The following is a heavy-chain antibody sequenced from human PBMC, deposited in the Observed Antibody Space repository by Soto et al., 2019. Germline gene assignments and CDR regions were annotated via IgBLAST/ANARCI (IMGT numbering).Heavy chain of an antibody. V-gene: IGHV1-2*04. CDR2: INPNSGGT. CDR1: GYTFTGQF. CDR3: ASDLPLYCSGGRCRQPRNAFDI. Sequence: ASVKVSCKASGYTFTGQFMHWVRQAPGQGLEWMGWINPNSGGTSYAQKFQGWVTMTRDTSISTAYMELRRLRSDDTAVYYCASDLPLYCSGGRCRQPRNAFDIWGQGTMVTVSS. J-gene: IGHJ3*02. D-gene: IGHD2-15*01.